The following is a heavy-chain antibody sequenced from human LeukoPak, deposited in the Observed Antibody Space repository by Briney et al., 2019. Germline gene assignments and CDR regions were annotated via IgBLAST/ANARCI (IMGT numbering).Heavy chain of an antibody. V-gene: IGHV3-23*01. J-gene: IGHJ4*02. CDR2: ISGSGGST. CDR3: AKGLGYDILTGRNRGVFDY. CDR1: GFTFSSYA. D-gene: IGHD3-9*01. Sequence: GGSLRLSCAASGFTFSSYAMSWVRQAPGKGLEWVSAISGSGGSTYYADSVKGRFTISRDNSKNTLYLQMNSLRAEDTAVYYCAKGLGYDILTGRNRGVFDYWGQGTLVTVSS.